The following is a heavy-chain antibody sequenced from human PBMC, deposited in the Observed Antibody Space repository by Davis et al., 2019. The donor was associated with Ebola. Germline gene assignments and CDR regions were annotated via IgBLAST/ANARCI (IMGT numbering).Heavy chain of an antibody. V-gene: IGHV1-2*02. J-gene: IGHJ5*02. D-gene: IGHD6-13*01. CDR1: GYTFTGYY. CDR3: ARSSPPQQLVVVFWFDP. Sequence: ASVKVSCKASGYTFTGYYMHWVRQAPGQGLEWMGWINPNSGGTNYAQKFQGRVTMTRDTSISTAYMELSRLRSDDTAVYYCARSSPPQQLVVVFWFDPWGQGTLVTVSS. CDR2: INPNSGGT.